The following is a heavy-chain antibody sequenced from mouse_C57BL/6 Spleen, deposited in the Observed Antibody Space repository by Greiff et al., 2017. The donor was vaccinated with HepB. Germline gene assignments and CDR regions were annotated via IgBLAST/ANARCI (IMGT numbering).Heavy chain of an antibody. CDR2: INPSTGGT. CDR1: GYSFTGYY. CDR3: AEHYYGSSYGGFAY. D-gene: IGHD1-1*01. J-gene: IGHJ3*01. Sequence: VQLKESGPELVKPGASVKISCKASGYSFTGYYMNWVKQSPEKSLEWIGEINPSTGGTTYNQKFKAKATLTVDKSSSTAYMQLKSLTSEDSAVYYCAEHYYGSSYGGFAYWGQGTLVTVSA. V-gene: IGHV1-42*01.